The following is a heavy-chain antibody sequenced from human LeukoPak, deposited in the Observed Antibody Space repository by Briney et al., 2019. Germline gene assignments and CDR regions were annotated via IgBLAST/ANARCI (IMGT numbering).Heavy chain of an antibody. J-gene: IGHJ5*02. D-gene: IGHD3-16*01. CDR3: ARASMITLGGVTPEDP. Sequence: ASVKVSCKASGYTFTSYYMHWVRQAPGQGLEWMGWINPNSGGTNYAQKFQGRVTMTRDTSISTAYMELSRLRSDDTAVYYCARASMITLGGVTPEDPWGQGTLVTVSS. V-gene: IGHV1-2*02. CDR2: INPNSGGT. CDR1: GYTFTSYY.